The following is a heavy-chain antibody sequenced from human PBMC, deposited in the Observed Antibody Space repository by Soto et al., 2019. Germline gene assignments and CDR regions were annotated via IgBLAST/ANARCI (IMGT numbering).Heavy chain of an antibody. CDR1: GFTFSSYR. D-gene: IGHD1-1*01. V-gene: IGHV3-21*01. CDR3: ATREGTLQV. CDR2: LSSSASYM. J-gene: IGHJ3*01. Sequence: EGQLVESGGCLVKPGGSLRLSCAASGFTFSSYRMNWVRQAPGKGLEWVSSLSSSASYMYYADSVKGRFTISRDNAKNSLFLQMNSLRAEDTAVYYCATREGTLQVWGQGTMVTVSS.